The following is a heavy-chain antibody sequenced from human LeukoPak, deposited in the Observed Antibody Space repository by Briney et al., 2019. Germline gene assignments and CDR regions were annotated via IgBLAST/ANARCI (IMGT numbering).Heavy chain of an antibody. Sequence: ASVKVSCTASGYTFTGYYMHWVRQAPGQGLEWMGWINPDSGATNYAQRFQSRVTMTRDTSISTAYMELSRLRSDDTALYYCARSEMADYWGQGTLVTVSS. J-gene: IGHJ4*02. D-gene: IGHD1-14*01. V-gene: IGHV1-2*02. CDR2: INPDSGAT. CDR3: ARSEMADY. CDR1: GYTFTGYY.